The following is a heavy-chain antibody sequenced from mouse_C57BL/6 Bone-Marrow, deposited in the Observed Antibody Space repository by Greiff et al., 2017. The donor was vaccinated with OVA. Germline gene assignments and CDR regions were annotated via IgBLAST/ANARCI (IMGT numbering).Heavy chain of an antibody. CDR1: GYTFTSYG. D-gene: IGHD3-2*02. V-gene: IGHV1-81*01. CDR2: IYPRSGNT. Sequence: VQLVESGAELARPGASVKLSCKASGYTFTSYGISWVKQRTGQGLEWIGEIYPRSGNTYYNEKFKGKATLTADKSSSTAYMELRSLTSEDSAVYFCARGQGAYWGQGTLVTVSA. J-gene: IGHJ3*01. CDR3: ARGQGAY.